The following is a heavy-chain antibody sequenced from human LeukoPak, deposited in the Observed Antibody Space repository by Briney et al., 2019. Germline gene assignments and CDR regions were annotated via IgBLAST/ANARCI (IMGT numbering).Heavy chain of an antibody. CDR1: GASISSYY. Sequence: SETLSLTCTVSGASISSYYWSWIRQPPGKGLEWIGYIYYSGSTNYNPSLKSRVTISVDTSKNQFSLKLSSVTAADTAVYYCARSNIAVAGNDYWGQGTLVTVSS. V-gene: IGHV4-59*01. CDR3: ARSNIAVAGNDY. CDR2: IYYSGST. J-gene: IGHJ4*02. D-gene: IGHD6-19*01.